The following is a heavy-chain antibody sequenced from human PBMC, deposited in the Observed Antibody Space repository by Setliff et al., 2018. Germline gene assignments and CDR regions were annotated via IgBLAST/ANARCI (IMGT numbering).Heavy chain of an antibody. D-gene: IGHD3-22*01. CDR3: TRDLSPITLMLVGVFYYFDL. J-gene: IGHJ4*02. Sequence: GGSLRLSCAASGFMFSRYAMSWVRQAPGRGLEWVSFFSGDYNNTYYKDSVKGRFAISRDNSKSTLYLQINSPRGEDSAVYYCTRDLSPITLMLVGVFYYFDLWGQGTLVTVSS. CDR1: GFMFSRYA. CDR2: FSGDYNNT. V-gene: IGHV3-23*01.